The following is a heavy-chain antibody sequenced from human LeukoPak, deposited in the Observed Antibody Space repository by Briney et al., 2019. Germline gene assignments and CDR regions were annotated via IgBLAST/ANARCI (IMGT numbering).Heavy chain of an antibody. CDR3: ARAEYGFWSGYYPLGGFDM. J-gene: IGHJ3*02. Sequence: GGSLRLSCTVSGFNFDDYVMSWVRQAPGKGLEWVGFIRKKGYGGTTEYAASVEGRFTISRDDSKGIAYLQMNSLKTEDTAVYYCARAEYGFWSGYYPLGGFDMWGQGTVVTVSS. CDR1: GFNFDDYV. D-gene: IGHD3-3*01. V-gene: IGHV3-49*04. CDR2: IRKKGYGGTT.